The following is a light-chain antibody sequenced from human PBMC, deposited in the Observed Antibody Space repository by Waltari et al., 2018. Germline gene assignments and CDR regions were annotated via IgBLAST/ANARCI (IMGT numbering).Light chain of an antibody. CDR3: QQYSNWPLT. CDR2: GAS. V-gene: IGKV3-15*01. J-gene: IGKJ3*01. Sequence: EIVLTQYPATLSFSPGESANLSCRASQSVSSSLAWYQQKPGQAPRLLIYGASSRATGIPDRFSGSGSGTDFTLTISSLEPEDFAVYYCQQYSNWPLTFGPGTKLDIK. CDR1: QSVSSS.